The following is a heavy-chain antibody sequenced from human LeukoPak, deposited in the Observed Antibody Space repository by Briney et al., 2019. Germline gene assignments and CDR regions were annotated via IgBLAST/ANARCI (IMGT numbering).Heavy chain of an antibody. J-gene: IGHJ4*02. CDR2: MSYDGSNK. CDR1: GFTFSTYP. V-gene: IGHV3-30-3*01. D-gene: IGHD6-6*01. Sequence: GGSLRLSCAASGFTFSTYPMHWVRQAPGKGLEWVALMSYDGSNKYYADSVKGRFTISRDNSKNTLYLQMNSLRAEDTAVYYCARLYSSSSGLRASDYWGQGTLVTVSS. CDR3: ARLYSSSSGLRASDY.